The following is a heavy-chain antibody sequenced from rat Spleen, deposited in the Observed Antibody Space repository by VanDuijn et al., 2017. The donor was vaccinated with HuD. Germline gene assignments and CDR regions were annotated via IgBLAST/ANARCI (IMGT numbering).Heavy chain of an antibody. CDR3: AGQYYGYTD. V-gene: IGHV5-25*01. CDR2: TSSGGGST. D-gene: IGHD1-6*01. CDR1: GFSFSTFY. Sequence: EVQLVESGGGLVQPGRSMKLSCAASGFSFSTFYMAWVRQAPTKGLEWVASTSSGGGSTYYRDSVKGRFTISRDNAKSTLYLQMDSLRSEDTASYFCAGQYYGYTDWGQGTLVTVSS. J-gene: IGHJ3*01.